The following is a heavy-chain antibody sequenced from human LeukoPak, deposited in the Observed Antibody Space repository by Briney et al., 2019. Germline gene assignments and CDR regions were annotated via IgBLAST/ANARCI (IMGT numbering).Heavy chain of an antibody. Sequence: SETLSLTCTVSGGSISSYYWCWIRQPPGKGLEWIGYIYHSGSTDYNPSLKSRVTISVETSKNKFSLKLSPVTAADAAVYYCARAYSSSWYFNWFDPWGQGTLVTVSS. V-gene: IGHV4-59*08. CDR2: IYHSGST. CDR3: ARAYSSSWYFNWFDP. J-gene: IGHJ5*02. CDR1: GGSISSYY. D-gene: IGHD6-13*01.